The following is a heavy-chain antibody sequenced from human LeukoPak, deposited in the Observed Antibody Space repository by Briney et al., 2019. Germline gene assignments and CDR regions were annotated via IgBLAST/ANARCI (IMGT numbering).Heavy chain of an antibody. V-gene: IGHV4-39*07. Sequence: SETLSLTCTVSGGSISGSGYYWVWIRQPPGKGLEWIATIYYTGSTYYNPSLKSRVTISVDTSKNQFSLKLSSVTAADTAVYYCARGRFSRRIVVVPAAMPGYYYYYMDVWGKGTTVTVSS. CDR1: GGSISGSGYY. D-gene: IGHD2-2*01. CDR2: IYYTGST. J-gene: IGHJ6*03. CDR3: ARGRFSRRIVVVPAAMPGYYYYYMDV.